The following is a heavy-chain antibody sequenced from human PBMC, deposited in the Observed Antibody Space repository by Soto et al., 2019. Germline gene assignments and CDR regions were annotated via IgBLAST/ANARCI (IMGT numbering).Heavy chain of an antibody. CDR3: ARDRDYDFWSGYRDAFDI. Sequence: PGGSLRLSCAASGFTFSSYSMNWVRQAPGKGLEWVSYSSSSSSTIYYADSVKGRFTISRDNAKNSLYLQMNSLRAEDTAVYYCARDRDYDFWSGYRDAFDIWGQGTMVTVSS. CDR2: SSSSSSTI. J-gene: IGHJ3*02. D-gene: IGHD3-3*01. V-gene: IGHV3-48*01. CDR1: GFTFSSYS.